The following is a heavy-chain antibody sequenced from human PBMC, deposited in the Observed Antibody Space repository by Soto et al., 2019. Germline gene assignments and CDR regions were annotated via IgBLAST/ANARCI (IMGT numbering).Heavy chain of an antibody. CDR1: GYTFTSYA. D-gene: IGHD4-17*01. Sequence: GASVKVSCKASGYTFTSYAMHWVRQAPGQRLEWMGWINAGNGNTKYSQKFQGRVTITRDTSASTAYMELSSLRSEDTAVYYCARTTVTKQRYNWFDPWGQGTLVTVSP. J-gene: IGHJ5*02. CDR3: ARTTVTKQRYNWFDP. V-gene: IGHV1-3*01. CDR2: INAGNGNT.